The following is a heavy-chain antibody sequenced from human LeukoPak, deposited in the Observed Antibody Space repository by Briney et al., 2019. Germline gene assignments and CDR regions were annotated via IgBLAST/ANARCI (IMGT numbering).Heavy chain of an antibody. D-gene: IGHD3-9*01. CDR3: ARDYDRNWFDP. CDR1: GGSISSYY. Sequence: SETLSLTCTVSGGSISSYYWSWIRQPPGKGLEWIGYIYYSGSTNYNPSLKSRVTISVDTSKNQFSLKLSSVTAADTAVYYCARDYDRNWFDPWGQGTLVTVSS. V-gene: IGHV4-59*01. J-gene: IGHJ5*02. CDR2: IYYSGST.